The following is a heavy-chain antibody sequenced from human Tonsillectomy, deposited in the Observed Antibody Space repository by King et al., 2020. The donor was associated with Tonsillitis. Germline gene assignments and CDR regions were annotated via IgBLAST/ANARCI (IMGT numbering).Heavy chain of an antibody. CDR2: INHTGST. CDR1: GGSFSAYY. CDR3: VRVYWNDARNWFDP. D-gene: IGHD1-1*01. V-gene: IGHV4-34*01. Sequence: VQLQQWGAGLLKPSETLSLTCAVYGGSFSAYYWSWIRQPPGKGLEWIGEINHTGSTNYNPSLKSRVTISVDTSKNQFSLKLSSVTAADTAVYYCVRVYWNDARNWFDPWGQGTLVTVSS. J-gene: IGHJ5*02.